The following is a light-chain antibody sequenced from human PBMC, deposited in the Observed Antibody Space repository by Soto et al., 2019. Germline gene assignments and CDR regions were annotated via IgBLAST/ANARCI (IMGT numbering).Light chain of an antibody. CDR1: SGSVSTSNY. CDR3: VLSLPRGVWE. CDR2: STN. J-gene: IGLJ3*02. Sequence: QAVVTQEPSFSVSPGGTVTLTCGLTSGSVSTSNYPSWYQQTPGQTPRTLIYSTNFRSSGVPDRFSGSILGNKAALTITGVQADDESDYYCVLSLPRGVWEFGGGTKLTVL. V-gene: IGLV8-61*01.